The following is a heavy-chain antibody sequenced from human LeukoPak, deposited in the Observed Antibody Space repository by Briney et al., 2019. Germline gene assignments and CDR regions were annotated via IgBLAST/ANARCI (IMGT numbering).Heavy chain of an antibody. J-gene: IGHJ5*02. CDR1: GFTFSNYA. CDR3: AREMNIRKYGSGSSINWFDP. Sequence: PGGSLRLSCAASGFTFSNYAMSWVRQAPGKGLEWVSVMRSGGYSEYYSDSVRGRFTISRDNSKDTLYLQMNSLTAEDTSVYYCAREMNIRKYGSGSSINWFDPWGQGTLVTVSS. D-gene: IGHD3-10*01. V-gene: IGHV3-23*01. CDR2: MRSGGYSE.